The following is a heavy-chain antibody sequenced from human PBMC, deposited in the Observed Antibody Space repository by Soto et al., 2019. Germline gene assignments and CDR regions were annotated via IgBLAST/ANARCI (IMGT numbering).Heavy chain of an antibody. CDR3: ARGPSGDKVDS. Sequence: PSETLSLTCTVSGGSLSTVDYCWSWIRQSPDMGLEWIGHIYDGGRTYNNPSLESRVTMSVDTSKSQLSLTLSSVSAADTAVYYCARGPSGDKVDSWGQGTLVTVSS. D-gene: IGHD7-27*01. CDR1: GGSLSTVDYC. V-gene: IGHV4-30-4*01. CDR2: IYDGGRT. J-gene: IGHJ4*02.